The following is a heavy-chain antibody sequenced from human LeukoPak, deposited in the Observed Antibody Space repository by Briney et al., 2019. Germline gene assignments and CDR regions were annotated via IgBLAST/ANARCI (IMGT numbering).Heavy chain of an antibody. V-gene: IGHV3-23*01. CDR2: ISGSGNTT. CDR1: GFTFDDYA. D-gene: IGHD6-13*01. J-gene: IGHJ4*02. Sequence: GGSLRLSCAASGFTFDDYAMHWVRQVPGKGLEWVSVISGSGNTTYYADSVKGRFTISRDNSKNTLYLQMISLRAEDTAVYYCAKLSAGSSRWVDYWGQGSLVTVSS. CDR3: AKLSAGSSRWVDY.